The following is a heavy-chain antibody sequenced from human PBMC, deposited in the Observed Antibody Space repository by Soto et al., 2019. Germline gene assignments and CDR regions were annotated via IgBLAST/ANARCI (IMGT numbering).Heavy chain of an antibody. CDR2: IPYDGSNK. D-gene: IGHD6-13*01. J-gene: IGHJ4*02. CDR1: GFTFSSYA. V-gene: IGHV3-30-3*01. Sequence: QVQLVESGGGVVQPGRSLRLSCAASGFTFSSYAMHWVRQAPGKGLEWVAVIPYDGSNKYYADSVKGRFTISRDNSKNTLYLQMNSLRAEDTAVYYCARGQWQQLPPEIDYWGQGTLVTVSS. CDR3: ARGQWQQLPPEIDY.